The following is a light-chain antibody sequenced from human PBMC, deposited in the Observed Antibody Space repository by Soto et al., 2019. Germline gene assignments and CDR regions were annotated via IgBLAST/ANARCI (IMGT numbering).Light chain of an antibody. CDR1: QGISSY. CDR3: QQLNTYPIT. Sequence: DIQLTQSPSFLSASVGDRVTITCRASQGISSYLAWYQQKPGKAPKLLIYAASTLQSGVPSRFRGSGAGTEFTLTINSLQPEDFATYHCQQLNTYPITFGQGTRLEIK. V-gene: IGKV1-9*01. J-gene: IGKJ5*01. CDR2: AAS.